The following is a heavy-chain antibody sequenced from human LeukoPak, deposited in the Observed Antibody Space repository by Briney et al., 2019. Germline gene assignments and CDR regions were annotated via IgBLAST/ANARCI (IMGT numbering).Heavy chain of an antibody. V-gene: IGHV4-34*01. Sequence: SETLSLTCAVYGGSFSGYYWSWIRQPPGKGLEWIGEINHSGSTNYNPSLKSRVTISVDTSKNQFSLKLSSVTAADTAVYHCASFSSRPRVDIVATADFDYWGQGTLVTVSS. J-gene: IGHJ4*02. CDR1: GGSFSGYY. D-gene: IGHD5-12*01. CDR3: ASFSSRPRVDIVATADFDY. CDR2: INHSGST.